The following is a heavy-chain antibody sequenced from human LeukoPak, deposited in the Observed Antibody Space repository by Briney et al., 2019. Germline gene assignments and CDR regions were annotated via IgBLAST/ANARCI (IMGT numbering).Heavy chain of an antibody. CDR1: GYTFTSYW. V-gene: IGHV5-51*01. Sequence: GESLKISSKGSGYTFTSYWIGWVRPMPGKGLEWMGIIYPGDSETRYSPSFQGQVTFSADKSITTAYLQWSSLKASDTAIYYCARQYASFDYWGQGTLVTASS. CDR2: IYPGDSET. CDR3: ARQYASFDY. J-gene: IGHJ4*02. D-gene: IGHD2-2*01.